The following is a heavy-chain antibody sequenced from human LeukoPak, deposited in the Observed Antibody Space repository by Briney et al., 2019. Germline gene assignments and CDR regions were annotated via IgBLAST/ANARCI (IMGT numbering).Heavy chain of an antibody. CDR3: ARSKRGWPDAFDI. V-gene: IGHV5-51*01. CDR2: IYPGDSDT. CDR1: EYRFTDYW. J-gene: IGHJ3*02. D-gene: IGHD6-19*01. Sequence: GESLKISCKGSEYRFTDYWIGWVRQMPGKGLEWMGIIYPGDSDTRYSPSFQGQVTISVDTSISTAYLQWSSLKASDTAMYYCARSKRGWPDAFDIWGQGTTVTVSS.